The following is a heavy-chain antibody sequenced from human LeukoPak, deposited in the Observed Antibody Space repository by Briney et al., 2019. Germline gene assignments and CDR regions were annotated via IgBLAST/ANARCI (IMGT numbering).Heavy chain of an antibody. CDR1: GGSFSGYY. V-gene: IGHV4-34*01. CDR2: INHSGST. D-gene: IGHD2-2*01. Sequence: TETLSLTCAVYGGSFSGYYWSWIRQPPGKGLEWIGEINHSGSTNYNPSLKSRVTISVDTSKNQFSLKLSSVTAADTAVYYCARVNLGYCSSTSCPNPYYYYYYMDVWGKGTTVTISS. J-gene: IGHJ6*03. CDR3: ARVNLGYCSSTSCPNPYYYYYYMDV.